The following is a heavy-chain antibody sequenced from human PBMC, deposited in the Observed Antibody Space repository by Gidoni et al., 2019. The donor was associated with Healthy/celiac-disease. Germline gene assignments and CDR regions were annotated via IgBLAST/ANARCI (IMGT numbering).Heavy chain of an antibody. CDR2: ISGSGGST. D-gene: IGHD2-21*01. CDR3: AKDRLAGPHTPFDY. Sequence: EVQLLESGGGLVQPGGSLRLSCAASAFTFSSHAMSWVRQAPGKGLEWVSAISGSGGSTYYADSVKGRFTISRDNSKNTLDLQMNSLRAEDTAVYYCAKDRLAGPHTPFDYWGQGTLVTVSS. J-gene: IGHJ4*02. CDR1: AFTFSSHA. V-gene: IGHV3-23*01.